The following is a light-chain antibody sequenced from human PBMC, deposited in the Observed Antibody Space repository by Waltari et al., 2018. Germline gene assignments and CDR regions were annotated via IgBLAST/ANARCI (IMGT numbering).Light chain of an antibody. J-gene: IGKJ4*01. Sequence: DIVLTQSPAILSLSPGERASLSCRASQSVTNYLAWYQQKPGQAPRPLIYDTSNRATGIPARFSGSGFATDFTLTISSLEPDDFAVYYCQQRRNWPLTFGGGTKVEIK. CDR3: QQRRNWPLT. CDR1: QSVTNY. V-gene: IGKV3-11*01. CDR2: DTS.